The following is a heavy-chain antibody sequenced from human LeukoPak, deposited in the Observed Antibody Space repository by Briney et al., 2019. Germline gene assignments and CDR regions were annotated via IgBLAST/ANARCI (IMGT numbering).Heavy chain of an antibody. V-gene: IGHV4-59*08. CDR2: IYYTGTS. Sequence: SETLSLTCTVSGGSIGSHYWSWIRQPPGKGLEWIAYIYYTGTSNYNPSLKSRVTISVDTSKNQISLRLSSVTAADTAVYYCARQGIDAFDIWGQGTLVTVSS. CDR3: ARQGIDAFDI. CDR1: GGSIGSHY. J-gene: IGHJ3*02.